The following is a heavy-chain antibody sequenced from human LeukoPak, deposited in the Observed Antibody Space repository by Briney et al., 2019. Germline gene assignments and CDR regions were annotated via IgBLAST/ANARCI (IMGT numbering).Heavy chain of an antibody. J-gene: IGHJ6*02. V-gene: IGHV4-34*01. D-gene: IGHD3-3*01. CDR2: INHSGST. CDR1: GGSFSGYY. Sequence: PSETLSLTCAVYGGSFSGYYWSWIRQPPGRGLEWIGEINHSGSTNYNPSLKSRVTISVDTSKNQFSLKLSSVTAADTAVYYCARVTYYDFWSGYSPYGMDVWGQGTTVTVSS. CDR3: ARVTYYDFWSGYSPYGMDV.